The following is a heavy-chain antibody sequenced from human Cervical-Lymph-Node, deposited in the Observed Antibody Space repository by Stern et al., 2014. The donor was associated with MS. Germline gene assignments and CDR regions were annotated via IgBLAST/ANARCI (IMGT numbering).Heavy chain of an antibody. Sequence: QVQLGQSGTEVKKPGASVKASCKVSGYSFTELSMHWVRQAPGEGLEFMGGLDREDGQKVYAQKFQGKLTVTEDTSTDTAYMELRSLTSEDAAVYYCATGAAAGVFDFWGQGTLVLVSS. J-gene: IGHJ4*02. CDR2: LDREDGQK. CDR3: ATGAAAGVFDF. CDR1: GYSFTELS. D-gene: IGHD6-25*01. V-gene: IGHV1-24*01.